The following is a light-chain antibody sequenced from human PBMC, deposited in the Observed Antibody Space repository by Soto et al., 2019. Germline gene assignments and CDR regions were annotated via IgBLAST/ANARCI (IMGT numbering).Light chain of an antibody. CDR1: QSISSW. Sequence: DIQMTQSPSTLSASVGDRVTTTCRASQSISSWLAWYQQKPGKAPKLLIYDASSLESGVPSRFSGSGSGTEFTLTISSLQPDDFATYYCQQYNSWTFGQGTKV. J-gene: IGKJ1*01. V-gene: IGKV1-5*01. CDR3: QQYNSWT. CDR2: DAS.